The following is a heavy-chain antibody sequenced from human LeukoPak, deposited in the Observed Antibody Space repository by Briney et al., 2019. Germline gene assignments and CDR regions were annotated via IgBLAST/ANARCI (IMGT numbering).Heavy chain of an antibody. J-gene: IGHJ4*02. V-gene: IGHV3-23*01. Sequence: GGSLRLSCSASGFTFSRFAMSWVRQLPGKGLEWVSSISGSGHKTYYGDSVKGRFSVSRDNSKNILYLQMDSLRADDSALYYCAKDANYYDSSGYLIPFGYWGQGTLVTVSS. D-gene: IGHD3-22*01. CDR1: GFTFSRFA. CDR3: AKDANYYDSSGYLIPFGY. CDR2: ISGSGHKT.